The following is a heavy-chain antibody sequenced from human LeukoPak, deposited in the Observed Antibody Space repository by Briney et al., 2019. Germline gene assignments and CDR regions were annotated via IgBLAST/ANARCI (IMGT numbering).Heavy chain of an antibody. J-gene: IGHJ5*01. CDR3: ARSHFYGSGVDS. Sequence: PSETLSLTCTISGGSISAIPYYWGWIRQPPGKGLEWIGSVYYPGSPYYSPSLKTRVTISVDTPKNQFSLKLGSVTAADTAVYFCARSHFYGSGVDSWGQGTLVTVSS. D-gene: IGHD3-10*01. CDR1: GGSISAIPYY. V-gene: IGHV4-39*01. CDR2: VYYPGSP.